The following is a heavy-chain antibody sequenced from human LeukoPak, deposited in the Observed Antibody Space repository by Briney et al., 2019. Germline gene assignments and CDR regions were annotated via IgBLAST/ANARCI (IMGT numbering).Heavy chain of an antibody. D-gene: IGHD6-19*01. CDR2: IHYSGST. V-gene: IGHV4-59*08. CDR3: ARRAGSGWSINWLDP. Sequence: SETLSLTCTVSGASISSYYWSWIRQPPGKVLEWIGKIHYSGSTNYNPSLKSRVTISVDTSKNQFSLKLSSVTAADTAVYYCARRAGSGWSINWLDPWGQGTLITVSS. J-gene: IGHJ5*02. CDR1: GASISSYY.